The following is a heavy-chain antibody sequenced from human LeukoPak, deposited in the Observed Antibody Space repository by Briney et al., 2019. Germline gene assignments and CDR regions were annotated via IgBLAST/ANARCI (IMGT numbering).Heavy chain of an antibody. CDR1: GYSINSDYY. Sequence: PSETLSLTCTVSGYSINSDYYWGWIRQTPGKGLEWIGSIYHSGSTYYNPSLKSRVTISVDTSKNHFSLKLSSVTAADTALYYCARYGSRSPDAFDIWGQATMVTVSS. CDR2: IYHSGST. V-gene: IGHV4-38-2*02. J-gene: IGHJ3*02. CDR3: ARYGSRSPDAFDI. D-gene: IGHD6-6*01.